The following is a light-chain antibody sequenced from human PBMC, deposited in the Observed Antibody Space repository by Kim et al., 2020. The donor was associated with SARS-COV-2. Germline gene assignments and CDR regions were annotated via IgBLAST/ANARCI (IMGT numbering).Light chain of an antibody. CDR3: NSRDNNDNVL. CDR2: GKN. Sequence: SSELTQDPAVSVALGQTVRITCQGDSLRSYYTTWYQQKPGQAPIVVVYGKNNQPSGIPDRFSGSSSGNTASLTITGTQAGDEADYYCNSRDNNDNVLFGGGTQLTVL. J-gene: IGLJ2*01. CDR1: SLRSYY. V-gene: IGLV3-19*01.